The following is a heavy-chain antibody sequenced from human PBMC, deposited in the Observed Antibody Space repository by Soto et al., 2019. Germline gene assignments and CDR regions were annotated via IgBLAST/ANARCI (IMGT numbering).Heavy chain of an antibody. CDR2: ISNSGNT. J-gene: IGHJ5*02. D-gene: IGHD2-2*01. CDR3: ARGASRHHCFDP. V-gene: IGHV4-59*01. Sequence: PPGKGLEWIGYISNSGNTKYNSSLKSRVTISADTSKNQFSLKLTSVTAADTAVYYCARGASRHHCFDPWGQGTLVTVSS.